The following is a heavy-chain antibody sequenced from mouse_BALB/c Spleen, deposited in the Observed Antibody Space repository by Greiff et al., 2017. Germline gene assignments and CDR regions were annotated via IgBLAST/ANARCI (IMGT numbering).Heavy chain of an antibody. CDR1: GFTFNTYA. CDR2: IRSKSNNYAT. CDR3: VSPYDYDVGGYAMDY. J-gene: IGHJ4*01. V-gene: IGHV10-1*02. Sequence: EVQLVESGGGLVQPKGSLKLSCAASGFTFNTYAMNWVRQAPGKGLEWVARIRSKSNNYATYYADSVKDRFTISREDSQSMLYLQMNNLKTEDTAMYYCVSPYDYDVGGYAMDYWGQGTSVTVSS. D-gene: IGHD2-4*01.